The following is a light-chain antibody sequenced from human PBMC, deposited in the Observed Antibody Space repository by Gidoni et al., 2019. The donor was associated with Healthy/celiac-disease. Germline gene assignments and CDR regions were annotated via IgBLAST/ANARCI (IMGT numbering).Light chain of an antibody. CDR2: GAA. CDR1: QSVSSSY. CDR3: QQYGSSLPIT. J-gene: IGKJ5*01. V-gene: IGKV3-20*01. Sequence: ELVLTPSPSTLSLSPGERATLSCRDSQSVSSSYLAWYQQKPGQAPRLLIYGAASRATGIPDRFSGSGSGTDFTLTISRLEPEDFAVYYCQQYGSSLPITFGQGTRLEIK.